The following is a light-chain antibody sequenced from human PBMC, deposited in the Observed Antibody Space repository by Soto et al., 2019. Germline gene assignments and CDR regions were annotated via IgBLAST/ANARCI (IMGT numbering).Light chain of an antibody. Sequence: QSVLTQPASVSGSPGQSITISCTGTSSDVGGYKYVSWYQHYPGKAPKLMIYEVSNRPSGVSNRFSGSKPGNTASLTISGLQAEDEADYYCISYTTSRIYVFGSGTKVTVL. CDR2: EVS. CDR1: SSDVGGYKY. V-gene: IGLV2-14*01. CDR3: ISYTTSRIYV. J-gene: IGLJ1*01.